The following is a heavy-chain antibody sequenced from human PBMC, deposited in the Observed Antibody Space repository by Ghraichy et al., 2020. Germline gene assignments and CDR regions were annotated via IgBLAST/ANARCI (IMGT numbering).Heavy chain of an antibody. CDR3: AKGQGEYDYVWGSYRYYPYYFDY. Sequence: GGSLRLSCAASGFTFDDYTMHWVRQAPGKGLEWVSLISWDGGSTYYADSVKGRFTISRDNSKNSLYLQMNSLRTEDTALYYCAKGQGEYDYVWGSYRYYPYYFDYWGQGTLVTVSS. CDR2: ISWDGGST. D-gene: IGHD3-16*02. CDR1: GFTFDDYT. V-gene: IGHV3-43*01. J-gene: IGHJ4*02.